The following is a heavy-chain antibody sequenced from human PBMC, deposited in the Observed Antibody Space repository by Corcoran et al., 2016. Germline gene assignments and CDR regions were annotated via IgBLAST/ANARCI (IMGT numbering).Heavy chain of an antibody. V-gene: IGHV2-26*01. CDR1: GFSLSNARMG. J-gene: IGHJ6*02. Sequence: QVPLKESGPVLVNPTETLTLTCTVSGFSLSNARMGVSWIRQPPGKALEWLAPLFSNDEKSYSTSLKSRLTISKDTSKSQVVLTMTNMDPVDTATYDCARIWAVAAVNRVYYYYYYGMDVWGQGTTVTVSS. CDR2: LFSNDEK. CDR3: ARIWAVAAVNRVYYYYYYGMDV. D-gene: IGHD6-19*01.